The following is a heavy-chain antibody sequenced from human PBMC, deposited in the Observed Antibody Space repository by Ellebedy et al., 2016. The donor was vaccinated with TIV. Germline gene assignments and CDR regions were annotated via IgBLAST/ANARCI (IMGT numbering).Heavy chain of an antibody. CDR2: IYQSGST. D-gene: IGHD5-18*01. CDR3: ARAIRNTDMSHYYFDY. CDR1: RGSISSGGYP. V-gene: IGHV4-30-2*01. J-gene: IGHJ4*02. Sequence: LRLSCAVSRGSISSGGYPWSWIRQPPGKGLEWIGYIYQSGSTYYNPSLKSRVTISIDRSKNQFSLNLSSVTAADTAVYYCARAIRNTDMSHYYFDYWGQGTLVTVSS.